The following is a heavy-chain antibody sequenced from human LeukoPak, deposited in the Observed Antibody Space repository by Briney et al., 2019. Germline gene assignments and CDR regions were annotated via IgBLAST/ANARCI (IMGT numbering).Heavy chain of an antibody. CDR1: GGTFSSYA. J-gene: IGHJ3*02. Sequence: GASVKVSCKASGGTFSSYAISWVRQAPGQGLEWMGRIIPILGIANYAQKFQGRVTITADKSTSTAYMELSSLRSEDTAVYYCAPLEYYYDSSGYYAEAFDIWGQGTMVTVSS. V-gene: IGHV1-69*04. CDR3: APLEYYYDSSGYYAEAFDI. CDR2: IIPILGIA. D-gene: IGHD3-22*01.